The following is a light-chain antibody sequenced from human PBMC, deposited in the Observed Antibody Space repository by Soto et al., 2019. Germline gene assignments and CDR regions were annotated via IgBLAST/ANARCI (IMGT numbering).Light chain of an antibody. V-gene: IGKV3-20*01. CDR3: RQYSSSPIT. CDR1: QSVSSY. Sequence: IVVTHSPAPLSLSPGEGATLSCRASQSVSSYLAWYQQKPGQAPRLLIYGASSRATGIPDRFSGGGSGTDFSLTISRLDPEDFAVYYCRQYSSSPITFGQGTRLEI. J-gene: IGKJ5*01. CDR2: GAS.